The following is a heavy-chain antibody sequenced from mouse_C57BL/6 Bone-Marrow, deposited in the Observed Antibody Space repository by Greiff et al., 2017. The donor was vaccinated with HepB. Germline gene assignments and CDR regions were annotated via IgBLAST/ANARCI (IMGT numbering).Heavy chain of an antibody. J-gene: IGHJ2*01. CDR3: ARLLRYLDYLDY. D-gene: IGHD1-1*01. Sequence: LVESGAELVRPGTSVKMSCKASGYTFTNYWIGWAKQRPGHGLEWIGDIYPGGGYTNYNEKFKGKATLTADKSSSTAYMQFSSLTSEDSAIDYCARLLRYLDYLDYWGQGTTLTVSS. V-gene: IGHV1-63*01. CDR2: IYPGGGYT. CDR1: GYTFTNYW.